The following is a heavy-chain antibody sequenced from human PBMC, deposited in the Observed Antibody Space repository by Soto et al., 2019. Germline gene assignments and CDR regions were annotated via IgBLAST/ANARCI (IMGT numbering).Heavy chain of an antibody. J-gene: IGHJ5*02. Sequence: ASVKVSCKASGYTFTSYGISWVRQAPGQGLEWMGWISAYNGNTNYAQKLQGRVTMTTDTSTSTAYMELRSLRSDDTAVYYCARDRATRSTTLVTFRSSWFDPWGQGTLVTVSS. V-gene: IGHV1-18*04. CDR1: GYTFTSYG. CDR3: ARDRATRSTTLVTFRSSWFDP. CDR2: ISAYNGNT. D-gene: IGHD1-26*01.